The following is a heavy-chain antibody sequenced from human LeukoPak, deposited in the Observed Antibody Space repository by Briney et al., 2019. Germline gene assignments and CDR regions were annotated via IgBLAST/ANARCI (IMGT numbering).Heavy chain of an antibody. D-gene: IGHD1-26*01. CDR1: GGSISSYH. CDR3: ARLKVYSGSYPSPDY. J-gene: IGHJ4*02. CDR2: IYYSGST. Sequence: SETLSLTCTVSGGSISSYHWSWIRQPPGKGLEWIGYIYYSGSTNYNPSLKSRVTISVDTSKNQFSLKLSSVTAADTAVYYCARLKVYSGSYPSPDYWGQGTLVTVSS. V-gene: IGHV4-59*08.